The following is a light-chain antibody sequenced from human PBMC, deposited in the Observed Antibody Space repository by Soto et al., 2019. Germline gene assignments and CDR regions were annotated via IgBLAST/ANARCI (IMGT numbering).Light chain of an antibody. CDR2: GAS. V-gene: IGKV3-15*01. Sequence: EIVMTQSPATLSVSPGERATLSCRASQSVSSSLAWYQQKPGQAPRLLIYGASTRATGIPGSRFSGSGSGTEFTLTISSLQSEDFAVYYCQQYNNWPWTFGQGPKVEIK. CDR1: QSVSSS. CDR3: QQYNNWPWT. J-gene: IGKJ1*01.